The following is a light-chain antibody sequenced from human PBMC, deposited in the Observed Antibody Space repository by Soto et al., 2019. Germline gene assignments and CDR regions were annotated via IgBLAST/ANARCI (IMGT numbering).Light chain of an antibody. CDR1: ESVSGN. CDR2: GTS. CDR3: QHYSIWPPRCT. Sequence: EVVMTQSPATLSLSSGERATLSCRASESVSGNIDWYQQTVGQPPRLLFYGTSTRATGIPARFNGSGSGTEFTLTIRSLQSEDFAIYYCQHYSIWPPRCTFGQGTKLQIK. J-gene: IGKJ2*02. V-gene: IGKV3-15*01.